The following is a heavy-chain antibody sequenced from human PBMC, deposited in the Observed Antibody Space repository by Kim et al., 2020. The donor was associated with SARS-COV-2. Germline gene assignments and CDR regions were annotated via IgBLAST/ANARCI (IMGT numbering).Heavy chain of an antibody. CDR2: IYYSGST. Sequence: SETLSLTCTVSGGSISSYYWSWIRQPPGKGLEWIGYIYYSGSTNYNPSLKSRGTISVDTSKNQCSLKLSSVTAADTAVYYCARGFSTEMNDVLGYCSGGSCHTYCGFVWFDPWGQGTLVTVSS. CDR3: ARGFSTEMNDVLGYCSGGSCHTYCGFVWFDP. CDR1: GGSISSYY. D-gene: IGHD2-15*01. V-gene: IGHV4-59*01. J-gene: IGHJ5*02.